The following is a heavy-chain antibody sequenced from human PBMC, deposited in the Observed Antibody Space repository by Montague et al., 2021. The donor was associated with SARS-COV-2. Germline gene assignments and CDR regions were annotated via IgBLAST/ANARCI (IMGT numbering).Heavy chain of an antibody. D-gene: IGHD3-22*01. CDR1: GGSFSGYY. CDR2: INHSGST. J-gene: IGHJ5*02. CDR3: ERGPRITMIVVVITDIWFDP. V-gene: IGHV4-34*01. Sequence: SETLSLTCAVYGGSFSGYYWSWIRQPPGKGLEWIWEINHSGSTNYNPSLKSRVTISVDTSKNQFFLKLSSVTAADTAVYYCERGPRITMIVVVITDIWFDPWGQGTLVTVSS.